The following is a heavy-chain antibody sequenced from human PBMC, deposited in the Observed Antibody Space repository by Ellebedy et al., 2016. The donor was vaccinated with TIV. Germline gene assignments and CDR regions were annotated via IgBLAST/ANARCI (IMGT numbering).Heavy chain of an antibody. CDR1: GDSVSSNSLS. Sequence: SQTLSLTCGISGDSVSSNSLSWNWIRQPPSRGLEWLGRSYYASKWYYDYAVSLKSRITINPDTSKNQFSLQLNSVTPEDTAVYYCARSVAGIDYWGQGTLVTVSS. J-gene: IGHJ4*02. D-gene: IGHD6-19*01. CDR2: SYYASKWYY. V-gene: IGHV6-1*01. CDR3: ARSVAGIDY.